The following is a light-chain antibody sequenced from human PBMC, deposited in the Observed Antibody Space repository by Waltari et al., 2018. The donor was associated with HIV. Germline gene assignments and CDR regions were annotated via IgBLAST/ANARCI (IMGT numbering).Light chain of an antibody. CDR3: SSYAGSGNLLL. V-gene: IGLV2-8*01. CDR1: SNDVGGHNF. Sequence: QSALTQPPSASGSPGQSVTISCTGTSNDVGGHNFVSWYQQHPGKAPKLMISEVSRRPSGVPDRFFGSKSGNTASLTVSGLQVEDEADYYCSSYAGSGNLLLFGGGTKVTVL. CDR2: EVS. J-gene: IGLJ6*01.